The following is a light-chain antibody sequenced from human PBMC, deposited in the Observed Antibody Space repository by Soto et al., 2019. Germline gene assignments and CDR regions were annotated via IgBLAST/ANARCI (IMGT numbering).Light chain of an antibody. V-gene: IGLV1-44*01. CDR1: SSNIGSNT. CDR3: AAWDDSLNRPFHV. CDR2: SNN. Sequence: QSVLTQPPSASGTPGQRVTISCSGSSSNIGSNTVNWYQQLPGTAPKLLIYSNNQRPSGVPDRFSGSKSGTSASLAISGLQSEDEADYYCAAWDDSLNRPFHVFGTGTKVTVL. J-gene: IGLJ1*01.